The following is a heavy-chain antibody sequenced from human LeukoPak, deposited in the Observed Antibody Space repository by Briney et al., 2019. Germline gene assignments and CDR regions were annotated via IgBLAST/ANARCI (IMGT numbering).Heavy chain of an antibody. V-gene: IGHV4-30-4*08. CDR1: GGSISSGDYY. CDR3: ARVRFGGLPFDY. CDR2: IYYSGST. J-gene: IGHJ4*02. D-gene: IGHD3-10*01. Sequence: SETLSLTCTVSGGSISSGDYYWSWIRQPPGKGLEWIGYIYYSGSTYYNPSLKSRVTISVDTSKNQFSLKLSSVTAADTAVYYCARVRFGGLPFDYWGQGTLVTVSS.